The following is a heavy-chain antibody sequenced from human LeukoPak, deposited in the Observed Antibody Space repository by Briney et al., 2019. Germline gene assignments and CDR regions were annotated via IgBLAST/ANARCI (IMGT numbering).Heavy chain of an antibody. CDR1: GDRFTSYW. V-gene: IGHV5-51*01. CDR2: IFLGDSDT. J-gene: IGHJ5*02. Sequence: GESLKISCKGYGDRFTSYWVAWVRQMPGKGLEWMGIIFLGDSDTRYSPSIQGQVTISVDRSISTAYLQWSSLKASDTAIYYCARRPLHSQNWLAPWGQGTLVTVSS. CDR3: ARRPLHSQNWLAP.